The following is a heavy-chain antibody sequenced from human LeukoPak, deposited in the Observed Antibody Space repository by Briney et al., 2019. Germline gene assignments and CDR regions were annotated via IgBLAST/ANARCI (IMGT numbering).Heavy chain of an antibody. Sequence: PGGSLRLSCAASGFTFSSYAMSWVRQAPGKGLEWVSAISGSGGSTYYADSVEGRFTISRDNSENTLYLQMNSLRAEDTAVYYCAKALYSGSYYVFDYWGQGTLVTVSS. J-gene: IGHJ4*02. CDR3: AKALYSGSYYVFDY. CDR2: ISGSGGST. V-gene: IGHV3-23*01. D-gene: IGHD1-26*01. CDR1: GFTFSSYA.